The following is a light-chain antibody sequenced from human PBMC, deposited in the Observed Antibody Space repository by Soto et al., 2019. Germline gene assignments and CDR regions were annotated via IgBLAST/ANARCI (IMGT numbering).Light chain of an antibody. CDR3: QQRSNWLELT. CDR2: DAS. Sequence: EIVLTQSPATLSLSPGERATLSCRASQSVSSHLAWYQQKPGQAPRLLIYDASNRATGIPARFSGSGSGTDFTLTISSLEPEEFAVYDCQQRSNWLELTFGGGTKVEIK. J-gene: IGKJ4*01. CDR1: QSVSSH. V-gene: IGKV3-11*01.